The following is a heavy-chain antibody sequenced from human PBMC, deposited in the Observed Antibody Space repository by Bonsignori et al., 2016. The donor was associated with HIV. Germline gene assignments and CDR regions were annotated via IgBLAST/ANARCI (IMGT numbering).Heavy chain of an antibody. V-gene: IGHV4-34*01. CDR3: AVGHGYNLDY. Sequence: SETLSLTCAVYGGSFSGYYWSWIRQPPGKGLEWIGEINHSGSTNYNPSLKSRVTISVDTSKNQFSLKLSSVTAADTAVYYCAVGHGYNLDYWGQGTLVTVSS. CDR1: GGSFSGYY. J-gene: IGHJ4*02. CDR2: INHSGST. D-gene: IGHD5-24*01.